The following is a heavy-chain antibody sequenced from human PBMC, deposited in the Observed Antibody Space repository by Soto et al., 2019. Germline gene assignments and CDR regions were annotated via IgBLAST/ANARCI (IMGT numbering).Heavy chain of an antibody. J-gene: IGHJ6*02. D-gene: IGHD5-12*01. Sequence: SETLSLTCSVSGGSVSGGSYQWTWIRQAPGKGLEWIGYVHFSGGTNYNPSLESRVTISIDTSRDQFSLKLTSLTAADTAVYFCARDNMATFDYHYYGMDVWGQGTTVTVSS. CDR1: GGSVSGGSYQ. V-gene: IGHV4-61*01. CDR2: VHFSGGT. CDR3: ARDNMATFDYHYYGMDV.